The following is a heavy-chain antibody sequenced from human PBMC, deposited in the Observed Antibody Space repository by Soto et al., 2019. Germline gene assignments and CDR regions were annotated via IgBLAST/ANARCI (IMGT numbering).Heavy chain of an antibody. CDR3: ASAAVTGTAGLDF. Sequence: ASVKFSCKASGYTFSGFYMHWGREAPGQGLEWMGWINPNSGGTKSAEKFQGRVTMTRDTSISTAYMELSRLTSDDTAVYYCASAAVTGTAGLDFWGQGTQVTVSS. CDR2: INPNSGGT. V-gene: IGHV1-2*02. D-gene: IGHD6-19*01. J-gene: IGHJ4*02. CDR1: GYTFSGFY.